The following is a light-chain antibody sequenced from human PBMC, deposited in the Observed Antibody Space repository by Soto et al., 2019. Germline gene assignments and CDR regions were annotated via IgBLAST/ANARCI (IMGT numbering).Light chain of an antibody. CDR3: CSYAGSYTWV. J-gene: IGLJ1*01. CDR2: DVS. CDR1: SSDVGGYNY. Sequence: QSALTQPRSVSGSPGQSVTISCTGTSSDVGGYNYVSWYQQHPGKAPKLMIYDVSKRPSGVPDRFSGSKSGNTGSLTISGLQAEDEADYYCCSYAGSYTWVFGTGTKLTVL. V-gene: IGLV2-11*01.